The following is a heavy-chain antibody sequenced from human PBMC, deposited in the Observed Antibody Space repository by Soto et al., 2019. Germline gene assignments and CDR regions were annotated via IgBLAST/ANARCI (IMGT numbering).Heavy chain of an antibody. V-gene: IGHV3-48*02. CDR1: GFTFSSYN. CDR2: ISSSGTSI. CDR3: ARDFSYYDSSGYYYWFDY. D-gene: IGHD3-22*01. J-gene: IGHJ5*01. Sequence: GGSLRLSCAASGFTFSSYNCIWVRQAPGKGLEWVSSISSSGTSIYYADSVKGRFTISRDNAKNSLYLQMNSLRDEDTAVYYCARDFSYYDSSGYYYWFDYWGQGTLVTVSS.